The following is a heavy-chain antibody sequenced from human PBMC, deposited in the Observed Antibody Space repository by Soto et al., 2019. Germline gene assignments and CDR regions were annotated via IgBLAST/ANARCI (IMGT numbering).Heavy chain of an antibody. Sequence: EVQLVESGGGLVQPGGSLRLSCTASGFTFSDYWMHWVRQAPGKGLEWVSRIKRDGSTTNYADSVKGRFTISRDNAKNTPYLDMNSLRVEDTADYYCARGAINYYYEDVWGKGTTVTVSS. CDR1: GFTFSDYW. CDR3: ARGAINYYYEDV. V-gene: IGHV3-74*01. CDR2: IKRDGSTT. J-gene: IGHJ6*03.